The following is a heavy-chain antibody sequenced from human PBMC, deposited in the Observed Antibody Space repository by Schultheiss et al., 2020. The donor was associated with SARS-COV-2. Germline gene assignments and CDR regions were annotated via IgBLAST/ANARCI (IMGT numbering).Heavy chain of an antibody. CDR1: GGSFSGYY. J-gene: IGHJ4*02. Sequence: SQTLSLTCAVYGGSFSGYYWSWIRQPPGKGLEWIGEINHSGSTNYNPSLKSRVTISVDTSKNQFSLQLNSVTPEDTAVYYCARDYGSSWDYWGQGTLVTVSS. D-gene: IGHD6-13*01. CDR2: INHSGST. CDR3: ARDYGSSWDY. V-gene: IGHV4-34*01.